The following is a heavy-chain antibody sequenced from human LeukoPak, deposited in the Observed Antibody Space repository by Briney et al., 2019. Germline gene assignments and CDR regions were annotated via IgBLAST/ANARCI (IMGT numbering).Heavy chain of an antibody. J-gene: IGHJ4*02. D-gene: IGHD3-22*01. CDR2: IYTSGST. CDR3: AREDRDSSGYSDGNFDY. V-gene: IGHV4-4*07. Sequence: ASETLSLTCTVSGGSISSYYWSWIRQPAGKGLEWIGRIYTSGSTNYNPSLKSRVTISVDTSKNQFSLKLSSVTAADTAVYYCAREDRDSSGYSDGNFDYWGQGTLVTVSS. CDR1: GGSISSYY.